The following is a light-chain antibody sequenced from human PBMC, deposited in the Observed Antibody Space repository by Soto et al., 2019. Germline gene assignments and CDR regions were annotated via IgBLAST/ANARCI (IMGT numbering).Light chain of an antibody. CDR2: LNSDGSH. CDR3: QTWGPGFVV. V-gene: IGLV4-69*01. Sequence: QPVLTQSPSASASLGASVKLTCPLSSGHSTYAIAWHQQQPEKGPRYLMKLNSDGSHRKGDGIPDRFSGSSSGAERFLAISSLQSEDEADYYCQTWGPGFVVFGGGTKVTVL. CDR1: SGHSTYA. J-gene: IGLJ2*01.